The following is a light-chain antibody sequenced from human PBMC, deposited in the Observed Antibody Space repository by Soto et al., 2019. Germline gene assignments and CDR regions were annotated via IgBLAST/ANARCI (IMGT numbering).Light chain of an antibody. Sequence: DIQMTQSPSSLSASVGDRVTITCQASQDINNYLFWYQHKPRKAPKLLIYDASTLGTGVSSRFSGGGSGTHFTFTISSLQPEDIATYYCQQFDSVPCTFGQGTKLELK. CDR1: QDINNY. CDR3: QQFDSVPCT. CDR2: DAS. J-gene: IGKJ2*02. V-gene: IGKV1-33*01.